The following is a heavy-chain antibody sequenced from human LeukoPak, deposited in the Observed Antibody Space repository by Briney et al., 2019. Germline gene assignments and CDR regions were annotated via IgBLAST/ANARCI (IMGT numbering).Heavy chain of an antibody. Sequence: GGSLRLSCAASGFTFSSYSMNWVRQAPGKGLEWVSYISSSSSTIYYADSVKGRFTISRDNAKNSLYLQMNSLRAEDTAVYYCARAVVVPAAKKRYYMDVWGKGTTVTVSS. CDR2: ISSSSSTI. D-gene: IGHD2-2*01. CDR3: ARAVVVPAAKKRYYMDV. V-gene: IGHV3-48*01. J-gene: IGHJ6*03. CDR1: GFTFSSYS.